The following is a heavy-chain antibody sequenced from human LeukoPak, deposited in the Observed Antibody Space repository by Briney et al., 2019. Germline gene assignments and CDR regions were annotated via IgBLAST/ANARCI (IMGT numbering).Heavy chain of an antibody. Sequence: SETLSLTCTVSGGSISSGSYYWSWIRQPAGKGLEFIGRIYTSGSTNYNPSLKIRVTISVDTSKNQFSLKLSSVTAADTAVYYCARGSRGFDYWGQGTLVTVSS. CDR2: IYTSGST. V-gene: IGHV4-61*02. CDR1: GGSISSGSYY. J-gene: IGHJ4*02. CDR3: ARGSRGFDY.